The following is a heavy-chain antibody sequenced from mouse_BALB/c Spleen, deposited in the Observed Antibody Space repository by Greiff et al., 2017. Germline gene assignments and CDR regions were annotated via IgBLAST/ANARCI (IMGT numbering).Heavy chain of an antibody. Sequence: LQQSGGGLVKPGGSLKLSCAASGFTFSSYAMSWVRQTPEKRLEWVASISSGGSTYYPDSVKGRFTISRDNARNILYLQMSSLRSEDTAMYYCARGGYDYLYYFDYWGQGTTLTVSS. J-gene: IGHJ2*01. D-gene: IGHD2-4*01. CDR3: ARGGYDYLYYFDY. CDR2: ISSGGST. V-gene: IGHV5-6-5*01. CDR1: GFTFSSYA.